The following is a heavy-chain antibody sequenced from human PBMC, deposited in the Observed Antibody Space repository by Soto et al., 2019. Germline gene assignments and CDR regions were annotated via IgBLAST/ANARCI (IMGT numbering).Heavy chain of an antibody. V-gene: IGHV5-51*01. CDR1: GYKFTSSW. J-gene: IGHJ5*02. Sequence: GESMKISCRTAGYKFTSSWIAWVRQKHGKGLEWMGIIFPSDSDTRYSPSFQGQVTISADRSTSTVFLQWASLKASDTAVYFCARKDKSGYFNWFDPWGLGTLVTVSS. CDR2: IFPSDSDT. D-gene: IGHD3-22*01. CDR3: ARKDKSGYFNWFDP.